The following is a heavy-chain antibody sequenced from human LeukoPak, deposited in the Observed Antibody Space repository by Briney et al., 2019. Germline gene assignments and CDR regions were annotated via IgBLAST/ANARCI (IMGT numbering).Heavy chain of an antibody. J-gene: IGHJ4*01. CDR3: AGARNNYDSSGYSALDY. V-gene: IGHV3-33*01. CDR1: EFIFSSYG. D-gene: IGHD3-22*01. Sequence: GGSLRLSCAASEFIFSSYGMHWVRQAPGKGLEWVASLWYDGTNKYHADSVKGRFTISRDNSQSTLYLQMNSLRAEDTAVYYCAGARNNYDSSGYSALDYWGHGTLFTVSS. CDR2: LWYDGTNK.